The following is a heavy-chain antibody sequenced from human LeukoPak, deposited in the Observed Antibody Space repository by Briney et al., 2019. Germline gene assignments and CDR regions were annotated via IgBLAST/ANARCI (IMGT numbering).Heavy chain of an antibody. CDR1: GYTFTSYY. CDR2: INPNSGGT. Sequence: ASVKVSCKASGYTFTSYYMHWVRQAPGQGLEWMGIINPNSGGTNYAQKFQGRVTMTRDTSISTAYMELSRLRSDDTAVYYCARALKSQPTFDYWGQGTLVTVSS. J-gene: IGHJ4*02. CDR3: ARALKSQPTFDY. V-gene: IGHV1-2*02.